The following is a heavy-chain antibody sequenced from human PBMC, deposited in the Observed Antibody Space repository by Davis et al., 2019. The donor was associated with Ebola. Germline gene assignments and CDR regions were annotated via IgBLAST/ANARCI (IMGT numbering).Heavy chain of an antibody. D-gene: IGHD4-11*01. CDR1: GGSISSYY. CDR3: ARVKPTVNLRLDY. CDR2: IYYSGST. V-gene: IGHV4-59*08. J-gene: IGHJ4*02. Sequence: MPSETLSLTCTVSGGSISSYYWSWIRQPPGKGLEWIGYIYYSGSTNYNPSLKIRVTISVDTSKNQFSLKLSSVTAADTAVYYCARVKPTVNLRLDYWGQGTLVTVSS.